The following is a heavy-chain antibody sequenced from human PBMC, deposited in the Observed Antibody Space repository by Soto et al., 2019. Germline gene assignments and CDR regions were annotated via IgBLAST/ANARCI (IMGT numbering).Heavy chain of an antibody. Sequence: GGSLRLSCATSGFTFSKAWVGWVRQAPGKGLEWVGRIMSKTDGGTTDYAAPVKGKFTISRDDSKSTLYLQMNSLKTEDTAFYYCTTDSGMSPYSFDYWGQGTLVTVSS. CDR1: GFTFSKAW. CDR3: TTDSGMSPYSFDY. CDR2: IMSKTDGGTT. D-gene: IGHD1-26*01. J-gene: IGHJ4*02. V-gene: IGHV3-15*01.